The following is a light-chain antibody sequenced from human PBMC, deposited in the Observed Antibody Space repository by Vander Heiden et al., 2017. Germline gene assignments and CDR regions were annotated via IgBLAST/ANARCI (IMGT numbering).Light chain of an antibody. J-gene: IGKJ1*01. Sequence: AIQMTQSPSSLSASVGDRVTITCRASQGIKNYLGWYQQKPGKAPNLLIDAASSLQSGVPSRFSGSGSGTDFTLIISSLQPEDFATYYCLQDYSYPRTFGQGTKVDIK. V-gene: IGKV1-6*01. CDR2: AAS. CDR3: LQDYSYPRT. CDR1: QGIKNY.